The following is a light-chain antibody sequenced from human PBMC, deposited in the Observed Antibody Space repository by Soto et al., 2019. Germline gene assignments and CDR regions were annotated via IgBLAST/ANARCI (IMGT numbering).Light chain of an antibody. V-gene: IGKV3-11*01. Sequence: EIVLTQSPATLSLSAGERATISCRASQSVSSYLAWYQQKPGKAPRLLIYDASSRDTGIPARFSGSGSGTDFSPTISSRVPEDFAVYYCQQRSNCPPITFGQGTRLEIK. J-gene: IGKJ5*01. CDR2: DAS. CDR1: QSVSSY. CDR3: QQRSNCPPIT.